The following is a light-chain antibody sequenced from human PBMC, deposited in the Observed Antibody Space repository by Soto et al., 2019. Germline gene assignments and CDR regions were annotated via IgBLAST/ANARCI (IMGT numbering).Light chain of an antibody. CDR2: EVS. CDR1: SSDVGGYNY. V-gene: IGLV2-14*01. Sequence: QSVLAQPASVSGSPGQSITISCTGTSSDVGGYNYVSWYQQHPGKAPKLMIYEVSNRPSGVSNRFSDSKSGNTASLTISGLQAEDEADYYCSSYTISNTLYVFGSGTKLTVL. CDR3: SSYTISNTLYV. J-gene: IGLJ1*01.